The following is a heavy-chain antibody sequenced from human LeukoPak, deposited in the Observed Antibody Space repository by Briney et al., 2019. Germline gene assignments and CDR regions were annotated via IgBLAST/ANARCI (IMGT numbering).Heavy chain of an antibody. V-gene: IGHV4-39*07. Sequence: SETLSLTCNVSTGSISSPIYYWAWIRQPPGKGLEWIGTIYSSGSTYYNPSLKSRVTISVDTSKNQFSLKLSSVTAADTAVYYCARSIAVVTLYYFDYWGQGTLVTVSS. D-gene: IGHD3-22*01. CDR2: IYSSGST. CDR3: ARSIAVVTLYYFDY. CDR1: TGSISSPIYY. J-gene: IGHJ4*02.